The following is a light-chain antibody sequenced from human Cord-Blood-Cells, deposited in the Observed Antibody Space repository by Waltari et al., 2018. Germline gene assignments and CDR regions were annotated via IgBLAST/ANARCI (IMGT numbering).Light chain of an antibody. CDR2: DVS. CDR1: SSDVGGYNY. V-gene: IGLV2-11*01. J-gene: IGLJ3*02. Sequence: QPALPPPRSVSGSPGRSVTISCNGTSSDVGGYNYVSWYQQHPGKAPKLMIYDVSKRPSGVPDRFSGSKSGNSASLTISGLQAEDEADYDCCSYAGSSWVFGGGTKLTVL. CDR3: CSYAGSSWV.